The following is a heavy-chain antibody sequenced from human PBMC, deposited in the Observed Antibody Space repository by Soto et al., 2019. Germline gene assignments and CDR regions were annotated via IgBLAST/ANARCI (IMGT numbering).Heavy chain of an antibody. CDR2: ISCSGVIT. V-gene: IGHV3-23*01. Sequence: AGGSLRLSCAASRFTFSSYAMNWVRQAPVKGLEWVSAISCSGVITYYADYVKGGFTISRDNSKNTMYLQMNSMRDEDTDVYYCARDYGSGSYYSNNDALDIWGEGTMVNVSS. J-gene: IGHJ3*02. D-gene: IGHD3-10*01. CDR1: RFTFSSYA. CDR3: ARDYGSGSYYSNNDALDI.